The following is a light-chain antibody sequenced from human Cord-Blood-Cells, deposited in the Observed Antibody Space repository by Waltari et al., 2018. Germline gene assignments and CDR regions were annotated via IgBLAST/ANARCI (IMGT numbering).Light chain of an antibody. V-gene: IGKV3-20*01. CDR3: QQYGSSLYS. CDR1: QSVGTSY. J-gene: IGKJ2*03. Sequence: EIVLTQSPGTLPLSPGERATISCRSSQSVGTSYLAWYLQKPGQEPRLLIYGASSRATGIPDGFGGRGSGTDFTLTISRLEPEEFAVYYGQQYGSSLYSFGQGTKLEIK. CDR2: GAS.